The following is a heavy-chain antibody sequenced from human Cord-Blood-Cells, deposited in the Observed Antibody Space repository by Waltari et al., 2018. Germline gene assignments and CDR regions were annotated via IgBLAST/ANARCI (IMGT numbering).Heavy chain of an antibody. CDR3: ARSFSYCTNGVCYTFDY. J-gene: IGHJ4*02. CDR1: GYNFTSYD. CDR2: MKPHSGNT. V-gene: IGHV1-8*03. D-gene: IGHD2-8*01. Sequence: QVQLVQSGAEVKKPGASVKVSCKASGYNFTSYDINWVRQATGQGLEWMGWMKPHSGNTSDAQQFPGRVTTTMNTSISTAYMELSSLRSEDTAVYYCARSFSYCTNGVCYTFDYWGQGTLVTVSS.